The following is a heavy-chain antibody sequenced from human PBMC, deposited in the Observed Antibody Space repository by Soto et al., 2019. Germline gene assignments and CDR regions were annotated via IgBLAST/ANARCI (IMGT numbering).Heavy chain of an antibody. CDR1: GLTFSKAW. CDR3: ATSPGYYDSSPFDY. V-gene: IGHV3-15*07. J-gene: IGHJ4*02. CDR2: IKSKSDGGTT. Sequence: EVQLVESGGALVKPGGSLRLSCEASGLTFSKAWMTWVRQAPGKGLEWVGHIKSKSDGGTTDYAAPVKGRFTISRDDSGNKVFLPMNRLEIVDTAVYHCATSPGYYDSSPFDYGGQGTLVTVSS. D-gene: IGHD3-22*01.